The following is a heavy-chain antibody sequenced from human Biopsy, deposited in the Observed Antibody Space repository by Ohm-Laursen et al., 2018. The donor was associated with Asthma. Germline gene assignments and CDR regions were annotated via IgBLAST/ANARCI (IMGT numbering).Heavy chain of an antibody. CDR2: HHHIGYT. CDR3: SRGSYSRLSQWELLVSGGKRAHSYYGMDV. CDR1: GGSFSSNY. D-gene: IGHD1-26*01. Sequence: SQTLSLTCAVYGGSFSSNYWSWIRQTPGKGLEWLGDHHHIGYTNFNPSLSSRLTLSVDTSKDQVLLRVTSVTAADTAVYYCSRGSYSRLSQWELLVSGGKRAHSYYGMDVWGQGTTVTVSS. V-gene: IGHV4-34*01. J-gene: IGHJ6*02.